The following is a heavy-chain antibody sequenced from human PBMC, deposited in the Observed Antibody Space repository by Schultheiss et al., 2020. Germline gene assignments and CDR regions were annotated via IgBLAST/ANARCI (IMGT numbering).Heavy chain of an antibody. V-gene: IGHV2-70*01. J-gene: IGHJ6*02. CDR2: IDWDDDK. Sequence: SGPTLVKPTQTLTLTCTFSGFSLSTSGVGVGWIRQPPGKALEWLALIDWDDDKYYSTSLKTRLTISKDTSKNQVVLTMTNMDPVDTATYYCARDRSVITAYYYYYYGMDVWGQGTTVTVSS. CDR3: ARDRSVITAYYYYYYGMDV. D-gene: IGHD3-22*01. CDR1: GFSLSTSGVG.